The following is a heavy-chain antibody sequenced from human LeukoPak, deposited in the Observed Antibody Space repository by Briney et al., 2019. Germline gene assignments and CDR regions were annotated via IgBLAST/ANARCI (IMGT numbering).Heavy chain of an antibody. Sequence: ASVKVSCKASGYTFSSYGISWVRQAPGQGLEWMGWISVYSGNTNYAQRLQGRVTMTTDTPTSTAYMELRSLRSDDTAVYYCARDANGVLGDYWGQGTLVTVSS. J-gene: IGHJ4*02. CDR3: ARDANGVLGDY. V-gene: IGHV1-18*01. CDR2: ISVYSGNT. D-gene: IGHD2-8*01. CDR1: GYTFSSYG.